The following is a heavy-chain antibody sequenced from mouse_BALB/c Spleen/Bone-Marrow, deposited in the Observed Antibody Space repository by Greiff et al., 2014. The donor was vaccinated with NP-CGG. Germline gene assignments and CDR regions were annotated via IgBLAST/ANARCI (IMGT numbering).Heavy chain of an antibody. D-gene: IGHD1-1*01. CDR1: GFTFSDYY. J-gene: IGHJ1*01. CDR2: ISNGGSYT. V-gene: IGHV5-4*02. CDR3: ARDSLYYYGSSYGYFDV. Sequence: EVKLMESGGGSMKPGGSLKLSCAASGFTFSDYYMYWVRQTPEKRLEWVATISNGGSYTYYPDSVKGRFTISRDNAKNNLYLQMSSLKSEDTAMYYCARDSLYYYGSSYGYFDVWGAGTTVTVSS.